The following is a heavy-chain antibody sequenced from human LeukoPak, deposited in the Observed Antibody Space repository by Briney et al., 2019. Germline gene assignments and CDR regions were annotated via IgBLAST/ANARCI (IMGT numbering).Heavy chain of an antibody. V-gene: IGHV3-30-3*01. J-gene: IGHJ4*02. CDR2: ISYDGSNK. Sequence: GGSLRLSCAASGFTFSSYAMHWVRQAPGKGLEGVAVISYDGSNKYYADSVKGRFTISRDNSKNTLYLQMNSLRAEDTAVYYCARVVRSYYGSGSYPVWGQGTLVTVSS. CDR3: ARVVRSYYGSGSYPV. CDR1: GFTFSSYA. D-gene: IGHD3-10*01.